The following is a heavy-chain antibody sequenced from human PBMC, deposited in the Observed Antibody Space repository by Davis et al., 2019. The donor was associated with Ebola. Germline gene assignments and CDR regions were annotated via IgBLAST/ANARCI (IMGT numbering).Heavy chain of an antibody. CDR3: ASWTLSFSSSWYEYYYYGMDV. D-gene: IGHD6-13*01. Sequence: ASVKVSCKASGYTLTGYYMHWVRQAPGQGLEWMGIINPSGGSTSYAQKFQGRVTMTRDTSTSTVYMELSSLRSEDTAVYYCASWTLSFSSSWYEYYYYGMDVWGQGTTVTVSS. CDR2: INPSGGST. V-gene: IGHV1-46*01. CDR1: GYTLTGYY. J-gene: IGHJ6*02.